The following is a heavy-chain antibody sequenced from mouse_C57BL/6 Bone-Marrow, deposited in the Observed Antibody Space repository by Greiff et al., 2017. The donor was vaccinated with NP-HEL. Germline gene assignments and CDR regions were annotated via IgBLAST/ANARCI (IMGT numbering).Heavy chain of an antibody. D-gene: IGHD1-1*01. J-gene: IGHJ3*01. CDR2: IDPENGDT. CDR3: TPTVRAY. Sequence: VQLQQSGAELVRPGASVKLSCTASGFNITDDYMHWVKQRPEQGLEWLGWIDPENGDTEYASKFQGKATITADTSSNTADLQLSSLTSEDATVYYCTPTVRAYWGRGTLVTVTA. CDR1: GFNITDDY. V-gene: IGHV14-4*01.